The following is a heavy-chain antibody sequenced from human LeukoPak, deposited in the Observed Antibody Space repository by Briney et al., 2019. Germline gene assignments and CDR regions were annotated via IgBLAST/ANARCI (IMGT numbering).Heavy chain of an antibody. D-gene: IGHD6-19*01. V-gene: IGHV5-10-1*01. CDR1: GYSFTSYW. CDR3: ARQPNPLYSSGWYGGNDAFDI. CDR2: IDPSDSYT. Sequence: GESLKISCKGSGYSFTSYWISWVRQMPGKGLESMGRIDPSDSYTNYSPSFQGHVTISADKSISTAYLQWSSLKASDTAMYYCARQPNPLYSSGWYGGNDAFDIWGQGTMVTVSS. J-gene: IGHJ3*02.